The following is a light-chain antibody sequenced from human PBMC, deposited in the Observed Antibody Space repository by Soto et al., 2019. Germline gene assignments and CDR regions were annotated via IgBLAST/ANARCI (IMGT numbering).Light chain of an antibody. CDR1: QSISSF. Sequence: DIQMTQSPSTLSGSVGDRVTITCRASQSISSFLAWYQQKPGKAPNLLIYDASSLASGVPSRFSGSGSGTEFTLTISSLQPDDFATYYCQQYNRYPITFGQGTRLEIK. CDR2: DAS. J-gene: IGKJ5*01. V-gene: IGKV1-5*01. CDR3: QQYNRYPIT.